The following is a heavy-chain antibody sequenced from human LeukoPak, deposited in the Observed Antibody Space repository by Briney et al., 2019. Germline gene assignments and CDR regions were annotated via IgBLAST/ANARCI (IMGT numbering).Heavy chain of an antibody. D-gene: IGHD4-17*01. J-gene: IGHJ4*02. CDR2: IYWDDDK. V-gene: IGHV2-5*02. Sequence: SGPTLVKPTQTLTLTCSFSGFSLSTSGVGVGWIRQPPGKALEWLALIYWDDDKRYSPSLRSRLTITKDTSKNQVVLTMTNMDPVDTATYYCAHRRGLYGDPLFDYWGQGTLVTVSS. CDR3: AHRRGLYGDPLFDY. CDR1: GFSLSTSGVG.